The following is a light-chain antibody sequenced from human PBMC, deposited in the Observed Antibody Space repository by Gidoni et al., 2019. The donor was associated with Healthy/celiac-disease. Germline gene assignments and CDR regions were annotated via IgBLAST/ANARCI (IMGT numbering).Light chain of an antibody. CDR2: GAS. CDR3: QQYNNWPRT. J-gene: IGKJ1*01. Sequence: ELVMTPSPATLSVSPGERATLSCRASQGVSSHLAWYQQKPGQAPRLLIYGASTRATGIPARFSGSGSGTEFTLTISSLQSEDFAVYYCQQYNNWPRTFGEGTKVEIK. V-gene: IGKV3-15*01. CDR1: QGVSSH.